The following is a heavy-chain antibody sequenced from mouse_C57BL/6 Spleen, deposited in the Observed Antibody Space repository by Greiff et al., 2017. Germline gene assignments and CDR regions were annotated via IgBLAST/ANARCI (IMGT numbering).Heavy chain of an antibody. CDR3: ARIHYYGSSYNWYFDV. D-gene: IGHD1-1*01. J-gene: IGHJ1*03. V-gene: IGHV1-52*01. CDR1: GYTFTSYW. CDR2: IDPSDSET. Sequence: QVHVKQPGAELVRPGSSVKLSCKASGYTFTSYWMHWVKQRPIQGLEWIGNIDPSDSETHYNQKFKDKATLTVDKSSSTAYMQLSSLTSEDSAVYYCARIHYYGSSYNWYFDVWGTGTTVTVSS.